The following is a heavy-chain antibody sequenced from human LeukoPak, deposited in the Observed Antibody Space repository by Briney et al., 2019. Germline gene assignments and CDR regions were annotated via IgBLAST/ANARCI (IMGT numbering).Heavy chain of an antibody. D-gene: IGHD3-10*01. V-gene: IGHV3-23*01. Sequence: GGSLRLSCAASGFTFSSYAMSWVRQAPGKGLEWVSAISGSGGSTYYADSVRGRFTISRDNSKNTLYLQMNSLRAEDTAVYYCAKGAVRGVIITPNSDAFDIWGQGTMVTVSS. CDR3: AKGAVRGVIITPNSDAFDI. J-gene: IGHJ3*02. CDR1: GFTFSSYA. CDR2: ISGSGGST.